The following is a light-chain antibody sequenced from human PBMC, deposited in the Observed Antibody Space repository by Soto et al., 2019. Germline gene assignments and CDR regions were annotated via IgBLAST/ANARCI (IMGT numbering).Light chain of an antibody. CDR2: SAS. CDR1: QSISGY. Sequence: AIQMTQSPASVSSSPGDRVTITCRASQSISGYLAWYQQKPGKAPKLLIYSASTLQSGVPSRFIASGFGTEFTLAISGLESEDSATYYCHQYYSFPPWTFGQGTKVEIQ. CDR3: HQYYSFPPWT. V-gene: IGKV1-8*01. J-gene: IGKJ1*01.